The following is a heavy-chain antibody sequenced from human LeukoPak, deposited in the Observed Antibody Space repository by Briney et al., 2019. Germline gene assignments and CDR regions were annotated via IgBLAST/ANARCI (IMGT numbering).Heavy chain of an antibody. CDR2: ISYDGSKK. CDR3: ARRAGGYSHPYDY. CDR1: GFTFSNYG. J-gene: IGHJ4*02. V-gene: IGHV3-30*03. D-gene: IGHD4-23*01. Sequence: GRSLRLSCGASGFTFSNYGMHWVRQAPGKGLEWVAVISYDGSKKYYADSVKGRFTISRDNSKNTLYLQINSLRAEDTAVYYCARRAGGYSHPYDYWGQGILVTVSS.